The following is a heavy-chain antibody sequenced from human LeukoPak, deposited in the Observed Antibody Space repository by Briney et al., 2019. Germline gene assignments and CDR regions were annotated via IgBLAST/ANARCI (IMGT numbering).Heavy chain of an antibody. CDR1: GYSFPDYY. V-gene: IGHV1-2*02. J-gene: IGHJ4*02. CDR3: ARERCTTAGCDKSFDS. CDR2: INPKSGDT. D-gene: IGHD2-2*02. Sequence: AXVKVSCKESGYSFPDYYMHWVRQAPGQGLEWMGWINPKSGDTKYAQKFQGRITMTRDTSISTSYMELSRLRSDDTAVYYCARERCTTAGCDKSFDSWGQGTLITVSS.